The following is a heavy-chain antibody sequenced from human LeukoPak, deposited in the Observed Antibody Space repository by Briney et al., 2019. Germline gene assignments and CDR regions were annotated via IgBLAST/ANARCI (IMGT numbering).Heavy chain of an antibody. CDR2: VSYEGTIK. CDR3: AREKFDS. Sequence: GGSLRLSCAASGFAFSNFAMNWVRQAPGKGLEWVAVVSYEGTIKYYTDSAKGRFTISRDNSNNVISLQMNNLTTEDTATYYCAREKFDSWGQGTLVTVSP. J-gene: IGHJ5*01. CDR1: GFAFSNFA. V-gene: IGHV3-30*14.